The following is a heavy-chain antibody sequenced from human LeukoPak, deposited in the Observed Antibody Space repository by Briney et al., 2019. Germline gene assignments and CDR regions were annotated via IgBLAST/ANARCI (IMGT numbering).Heavy chain of an antibody. CDR1: GGTFSSYA. CDR2: IIPILGIA. V-gene: IGHV1-69*04. Sequence: GASVKVSCKASGGTFSSYAISWVRQAPGQGLEWMGRIIPILGIANYAQKFQGRVTITADKSTSTAYMELSSLRSEDTAVYYCARVGEVGADQTDAFDIWGQGTMVTVSS. CDR3: ARVGEVGADQTDAFDI. D-gene: IGHD1-26*01. J-gene: IGHJ3*02.